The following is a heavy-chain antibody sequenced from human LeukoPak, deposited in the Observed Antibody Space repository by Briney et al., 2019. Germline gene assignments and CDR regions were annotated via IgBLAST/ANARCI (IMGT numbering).Heavy chain of an antibody. D-gene: IGHD3-10*01. CDR1: GFTFSSYA. V-gene: IGHV3-23*01. CDR3: AKGGGWFGELSSFFDY. Sequence: GSLRLSCAASGFTFSSYAMSWVRQAPGKGLEWVSAISGSGGSTKYADSVKGRFTISRDNSKNTLYLQMNSLRAEDTAVYYCAKGGGWFGELSSFFDYWAREPWSPSPQ. J-gene: IGHJ4*02. CDR2: ISGSGGST.